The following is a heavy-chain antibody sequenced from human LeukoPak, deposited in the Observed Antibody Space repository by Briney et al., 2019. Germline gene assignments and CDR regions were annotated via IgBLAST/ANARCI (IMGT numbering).Heavy chain of an antibody. CDR1: GFTFSSYG. CDR2: ISYDGSNK. J-gene: IGHJ4*02. V-gene: IGHV3-30*18. Sequence: QPGRSLRLSCAASGFTFSSYGMHWVRQAPGKGLEWVAVISYDGSNKYYADSVKGRFTISRDNSKNTLYLQMNSLRAEDTAVSYCAKVFRGTYYYDSGGYFDYWGQGTLVTVSS. D-gene: IGHD3-22*01. CDR3: AKVFRGTYYYDSGGYFDY.